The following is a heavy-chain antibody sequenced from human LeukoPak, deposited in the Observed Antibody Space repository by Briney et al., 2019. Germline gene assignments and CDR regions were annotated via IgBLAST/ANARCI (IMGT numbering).Heavy chain of an antibody. V-gene: IGHV3-30-3*01. CDR2: ISYDGSNK. D-gene: IGHD6-6*01. J-gene: IGHJ5*02. Sequence: PGGSLRLSCAASGFTFSSYAMHWVRQAPGKGLEWVAVISYDGSNKYYADSVKGRFTISRDNSKNTLYLQMNSLRAEDTAVYYCARGGASLIAARRNWFDPWGQGTLVTVSS. CDR1: GFTFSSYA. CDR3: ARGGASLIAARRNWFDP.